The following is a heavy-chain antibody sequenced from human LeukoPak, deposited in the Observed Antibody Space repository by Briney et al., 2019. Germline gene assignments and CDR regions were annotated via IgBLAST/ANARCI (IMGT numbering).Heavy chain of an antibody. J-gene: IGHJ3*01. Sequence: SETLSLTCTVSGDSIISNINWWDWVRLPPGKGLEWIGATFYTGRTFYSPSLKSRVTISVDTSKNQFSLDLRSATAADTAVYYCARRRHNFDFYDVWGQGTRVTVSS. D-gene: IGHD3/OR15-3a*01. V-gene: IGHV4-39*01. CDR1: GDSIISNINW. CDR3: ARRRHNFDFYDV. CDR2: TFYTGRT.